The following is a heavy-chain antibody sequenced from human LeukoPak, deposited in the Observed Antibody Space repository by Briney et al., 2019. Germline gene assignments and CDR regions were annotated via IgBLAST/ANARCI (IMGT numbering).Heavy chain of an antibody. J-gene: IGHJ4*02. CDR2: IYYSGST. D-gene: IGHD1-26*01. CDR3: ARVPSGSYHNGDY. Sequence: KPSETLSLTCTVSGGSISSSSYYWGWIRQPPGKGLEWIGSIYYSGSTYYNPSLKSRVTISVDTSKNQFSLKLSSVTAADTAVYYCARVPSGSYHNGDYWGQGTLVTVSS. V-gene: IGHV4-39*07. CDR1: GGSISSSSYY.